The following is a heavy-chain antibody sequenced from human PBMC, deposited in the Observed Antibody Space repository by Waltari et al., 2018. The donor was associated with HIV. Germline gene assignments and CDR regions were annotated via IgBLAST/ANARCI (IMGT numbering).Heavy chain of an antibody. CDR1: GGSISSYY. J-gene: IGHJ4*02. Sequence: QVQLQESGPGLVKPSETLSLTCTVSGGSISSYYWSWIRQPAGKGLEWIGRIYTSGSTNYNPSLKSRVTMSVDTSKNQFSLKLSSVTAADTAVYYCARGSLDFWSGYYDYWGQGTLVTVSS. CDR2: IYTSGST. D-gene: IGHD3-3*01. CDR3: ARGSLDFWSGYYDY. V-gene: IGHV4-4*07.